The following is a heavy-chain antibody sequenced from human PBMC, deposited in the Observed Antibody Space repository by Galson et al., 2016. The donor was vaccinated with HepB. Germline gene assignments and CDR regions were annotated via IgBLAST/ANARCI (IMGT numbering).Heavy chain of an antibody. V-gene: IGHV3-30*02. Sequence: SLRLSCAVSGFTFSHYGMHWVRQAPGKGLAWVAFISYDGSKKYYGDSMKGRSSISRDNSKNTLYLQMDSLGTEDTAVYYCARDIHTATMPPYFYGLDVWGKGTTVTVSS. D-gene: IGHD4-17*01. CDR2: ISYDGSKK. CDR3: ARDIHTATMPPYFYGLDV. CDR1: GFTFSHYG. J-gene: IGHJ6*04.